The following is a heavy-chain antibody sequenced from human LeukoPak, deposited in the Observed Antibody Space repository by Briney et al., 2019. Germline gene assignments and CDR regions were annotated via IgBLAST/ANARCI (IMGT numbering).Heavy chain of an antibody. V-gene: IGHV3-7*01. CDR1: GFTFSSYW. CDR2: IKQDGSEK. CDR3: ARDFRYDFWSGSGYYYMDV. J-gene: IGHJ6*03. Sequence: GGSLRLSCAASGFTFSSYWMSWVRQAPGKGLEWVANIKQDGSEKYYVDSVKGRFTISRDNAKNSLYLQMNSLRAEDTAVYYCARDFRYDFWSGSGYYYMDVWGKGTTVTVSS. D-gene: IGHD3-3*01.